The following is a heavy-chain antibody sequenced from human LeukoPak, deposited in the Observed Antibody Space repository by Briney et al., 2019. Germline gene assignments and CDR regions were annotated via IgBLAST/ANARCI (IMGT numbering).Heavy chain of an antibody. CDR2: INHSGST. J-gene: IGHJ4*02. V-gene: IGHV4-34*01. Sequence: SETLSLACAVYGGSFSGYYWGWIRQPPGKGLEWIGEINHSGSTNYNPSLKSRVTISVDTSKNQFSLKLSSVTAADTAVYYCARGSWAAAAHFDYWGQGTLVTVSS. D-gene: IGHD6-13*01. CDR1: GGSFSGYY. CDR3: ARGSWAAAAHFDY.